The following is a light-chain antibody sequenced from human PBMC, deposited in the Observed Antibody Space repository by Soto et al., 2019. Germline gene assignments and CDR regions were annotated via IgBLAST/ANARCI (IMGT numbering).Light chain of an antibody. CDR2: SVS. Sequence: EIVMTQSPATLSVSPGERATLSCRASLSVGSNLAWYQQKPGQAPRLLIYSVSTRANGIPARFSGSGSGAEFTLTITSLQSEDFAIYYCQQYSEWPPSTLGQGTKVDIK. CDR1: LSVGSN. V-gene: IGKV3-15*01. CDR3: QQYSEWPPST. J-gene: IGKJ1*01.